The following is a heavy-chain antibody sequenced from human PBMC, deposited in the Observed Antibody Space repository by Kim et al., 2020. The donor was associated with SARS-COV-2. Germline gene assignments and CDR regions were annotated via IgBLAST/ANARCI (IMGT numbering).Heavy chain of an antibody. V-gene: IGHV3-23*03. CDR3: AKEDRGYSYGYPPDY. D-gene: IGHD5-18*01. Sequence: DSVKGRFTISRDNSKNTLYPQMNSLRAEDTAVYYCAKEDRGYSYGYPPDYWGQGTLVTVSS. J-gene: IGHJ4*02.